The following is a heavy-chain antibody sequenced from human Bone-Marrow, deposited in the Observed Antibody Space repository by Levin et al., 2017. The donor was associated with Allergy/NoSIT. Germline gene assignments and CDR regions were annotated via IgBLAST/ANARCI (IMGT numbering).Heavy chain of an antibody. CDR2: IWYDGSNK. Sequence: LPGGSLRLSCAASGFTFSSYGMHWVRQAPGKGLEWVAVIWYDGSNKYYADSVKGRFTISRDNSKNTLYLQMNSLRAEDTAVYYCARVMVTMVQGALSHWGQGTLVTVSS. CDR1: GFTFSSYG. V-gene: IGHV3-33*01. J-gene: IGHJ4*02. CDR3: ARVMVTMVQGALSH. D-gene: IGHD3-10*01.